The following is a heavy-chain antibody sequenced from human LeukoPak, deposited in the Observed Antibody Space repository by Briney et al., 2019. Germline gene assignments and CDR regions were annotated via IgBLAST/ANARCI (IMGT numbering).Heavy chain of an antibody. J-gene: IGHJ4*02. CDR2: IKNKVDGGTV. CDR3: TTEYLAVAGSGIDY. Sequence: GGSLRLSCAASGFSFTNAWMSWVRQAPGKGLEWVGRIKNKVDGGTVDYAALVKGRFTISRDDLKSTLFLQMNSLKTEDTAVYYCTTEYLAVAGSGIDYWGQGTLVTVSS. V-gene: IGHV3-15*01. D-gene: IGHD6-19*01. CDR1: GFSFTNAW.